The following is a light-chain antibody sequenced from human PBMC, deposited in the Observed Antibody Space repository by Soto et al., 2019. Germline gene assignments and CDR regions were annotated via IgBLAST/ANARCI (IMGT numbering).Light chain of an antibody. J-gene: IGKJ2*01. CDR1: RSFASSY. CDR2: AAS. Sequence: PGERSTLSCRASRSFASSYLSWYQHKPGQAPRLLNYAASSRATGIPDRFIGSGSGTDFTLTISRLEPDDSAVYYCHHYDSSPPYTFGQGTKLEI. CDR3: HHYDSSPPYT. V-gene: IGKV3-20*01.